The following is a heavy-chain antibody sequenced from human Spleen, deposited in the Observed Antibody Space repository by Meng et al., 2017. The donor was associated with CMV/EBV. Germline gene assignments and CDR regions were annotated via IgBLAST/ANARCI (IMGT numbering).Heavy chain of an antibody. CDR1: GFTFRSYA. CDR2: IYSGGGIT. V-gene: IGHV3-23*03. J-gene: IGHJ4*02. D-gene: IGHD1-7*01. Sequence: LSLTCAASGFTFRSYAMNWVRQAPGKGLEWVSVIYSGGGITYYADSVKGRFIISRDNSKNTLYLQMNSLRAEDTAIYYCAKDADRVTGATSHLDYWGQGTLVTVSS. CDR3: AKDADRVTGATSHLDY.